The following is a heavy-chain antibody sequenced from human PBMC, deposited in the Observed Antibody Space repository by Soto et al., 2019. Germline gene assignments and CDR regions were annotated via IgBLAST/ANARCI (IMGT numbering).Heavy chain of an antibody. J-gene: IGHJ6*02. CDR3: ARAFYDFWSGYYPYYYYGMDV. D-gene: IGHD3-3*01. CDR2: IIPIFGTA. CDR1: GGTFSSYA. V-gene: IGHV1-69*06. Sequence: QVQLVQSGAEVKKPGSSVKVSCKASGGTFSSYAISWVRQAPGQGLEWMGGIIPIFGTANYAQKFQGRVTITADKSTGTAYMELSSLRSEDTAVYYCARAFYDFWSGYYPYYYYGMDVWGQGTTVTVSS.